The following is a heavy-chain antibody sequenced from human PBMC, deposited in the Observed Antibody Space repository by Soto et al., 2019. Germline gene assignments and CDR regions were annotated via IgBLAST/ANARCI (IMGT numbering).Heavy chain of an antibody. CDR1: GFTFSSYA. CDR3: GRTSQYYFDY. V-gene: IGHV3-64*01. J-gene: IGHJ4*02. CDR2: ISSSGGIT. Sequence: EVQLVESGGGLVQPGGSLRLSCAASGFTFSSYAMHWARQAPGKGLEYVSVISSSGGITYYASSVKGRFTKSRDNSKNTLYLQMGSLGAEDMAMHDCGRTSQYYFDYWGQGTLVTVSS.